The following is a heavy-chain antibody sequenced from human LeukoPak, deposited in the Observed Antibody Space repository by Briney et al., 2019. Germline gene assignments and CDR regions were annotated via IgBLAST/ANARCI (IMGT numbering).Heavy chain of an antibody. CDR2: ISYDGSNK. CDR3: AKILYYYDSRGFEDY. J-gene: IGHJ4*02. Sequence: PGGSLRLSCAASGFTFSTYGMHWVRQAPGKGLEWVAVISYDGSNKYYGDSVKGRFIIPRDNSKNTLYLQMNSLRAEDTAVYYCAKILYYYDSRGFEDYWGQGTLVTVSS. CDR1: GFTFSTYG. V-gene: IGHV3-30*18. D-gene: IGHD3-22*01.